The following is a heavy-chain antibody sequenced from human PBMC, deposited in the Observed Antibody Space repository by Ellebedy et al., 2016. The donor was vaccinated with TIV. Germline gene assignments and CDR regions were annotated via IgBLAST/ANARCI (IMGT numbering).Heavy chain of an antibody. V-gene: IGHV3-21*01. CDR2: ISSSSSYI. Sequence: GESLKISCAASGFTFSSYSMNWVRQAPGKGLEWVSSISSSSSYIYYADSVKGRFTISRDNAKNSLYLQMNSLRAEDTAVYYCARDRAFDIWGQGTMVTVSS. CDR3: ARDRAFDI. J-gene: IGHJ3*02. CDR1: GFTFSSYS.